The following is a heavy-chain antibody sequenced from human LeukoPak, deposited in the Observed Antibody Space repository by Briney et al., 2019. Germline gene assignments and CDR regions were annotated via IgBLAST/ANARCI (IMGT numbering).Heavy chain of an antibody. D-gene: IGHD5-18*01. CDR3: AKYLYVDTAMVTDY. CDR2: TSGSGGST. Sequence: PGGSLRLPCAASGFTFSSYAMSWVRQAPGKGLEWVSATSGSGGSTYYADSVKGRFTISRDNSKNTLYLQMNSLRAEDTAVYYCAKYLYVDTAMVTDYWGQGTLVTVSS. CDR1: GFTFSSYA. V-gene: IGHV3-23*01. J-gene: IGHJ4*02.